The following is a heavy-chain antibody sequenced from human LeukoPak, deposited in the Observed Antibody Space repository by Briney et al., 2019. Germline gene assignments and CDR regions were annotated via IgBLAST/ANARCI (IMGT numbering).Heavy chain of an antibody. D-gene: IGHD6-13*01. CDR2: SSWNSGNI. V-gene: IGHV3-9*01. J-gene: IGHJ4*02. CDR3: AKSHSGWYHDFYC. CDR1: GFTFDDYA. Sequence: GGSLRLSCAASGFTFDDYAMHWSRQAPGKGLDWVSGSSWNSGNIRYVDSGKGRFTISRDKAKNLLYLQMDILRAEDPALYYCAKSHSGWYHDFYCWGQRTLVTV.